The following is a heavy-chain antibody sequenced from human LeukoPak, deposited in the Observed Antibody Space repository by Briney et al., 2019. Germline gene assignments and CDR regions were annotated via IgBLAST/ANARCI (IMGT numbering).Heavy chain of an antibody. D-gene: IGHD4-11*01. CDR1: GYSISSGYY. V-gene: IGHV4-38-2*01. Sequence: PSETLSLTCAVSGYSISSGYYWGWIRPPPGKGLEWIGSIYHSGSTYYNPSLKSRVTISVDTSKNQFSLKLSSVTAADTAVYYCARHPDYSYDYFDYWGQGTLVTASS. CDR2: IYHSGST. CDR3: ARHPDYSYDYFDY. J-gene: IGHJ4*02.